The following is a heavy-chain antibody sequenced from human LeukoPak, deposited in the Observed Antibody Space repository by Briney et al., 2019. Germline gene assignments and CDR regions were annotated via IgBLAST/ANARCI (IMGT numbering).Heavy chain of an antibody. CDR1: GYTFTAYY. D-gene: IGHD6-13*01. J-gene: IGHJ6*02. CDR3: ARDREAAAGAPKENGMDV. Sequence: ASVKVSCKASGYTFTAYYMHWVRQAPGQGLEWMGWINPNSGGTNYAQKFQGRVTMARDTSISTAYMELSRLRSDDTAVYYCARDREAAAGAPKENGMDVWGQGTTVTVSS. CDR2: INPNSGGT. V-gene: IGHV1-2*02.